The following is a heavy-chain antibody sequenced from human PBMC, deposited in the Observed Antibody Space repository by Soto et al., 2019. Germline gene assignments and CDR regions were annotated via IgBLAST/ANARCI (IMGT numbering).Heavy chain of an antibody. Sequence: GGSLRLSCVTSGVTFSSYSLMWVRPAPGKGLEWVSAISVGGVSTYYADSVKGRFTISRDNSKNTVYLQMKSLRVEDTAVYYCAKTVLISGCYYYGVVVCCQAPRVTV. V-gene: IGHV3-23*01. CDR1: GVTFSSYS. D-gene: IGHD2-21*01. CDR3: AKTVLISGCYYYGVVV. CDR2: ISVGGVST. J-gene: IGHJ6*02.